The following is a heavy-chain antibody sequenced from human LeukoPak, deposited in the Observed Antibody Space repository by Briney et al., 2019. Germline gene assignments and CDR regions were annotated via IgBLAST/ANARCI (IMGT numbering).Heavy chain of an antibody. D-gene: IGHD3-9*01. Sequence: GGSLRFFCAASGFTVSSNYMSWVRQAPGKGLEWVSVIYSGGSTYYADSVKGRFTISRDNSKNTLYLRMNSLRAEDTAVYYCARGPQNYDILTGYYPSPFDYWGQGTLVTVS. J-gene: IGHJ4*02. CDR3: ARGPQNYDILTGYYPSPFDY. V-gene: IGHV3-66*01. CDR2: IYSGGST. CDR1: GFTVSSNY.